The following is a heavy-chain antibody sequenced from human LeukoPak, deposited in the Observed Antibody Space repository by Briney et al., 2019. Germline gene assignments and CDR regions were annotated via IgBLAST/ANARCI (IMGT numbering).Heavy chain of an antibody. CDR2: IGTVGDP. Sequence: GGSLRLSCAASGFTFNSYDMHWVRQATGKGLEWVSAIGTVGDPYYPGSVKGRFTISRENAKNSLYLQMNSLRAGDTAVYYCARVGATSNGMDVWGQGTTVTVSS. V-gene: IGHV3-13*05. CDR1: GFTFNSYD. J-gene: IGHJ6*02. CDR3: ARVGATSNGMDV. D-gene: IGHD1-26*01.